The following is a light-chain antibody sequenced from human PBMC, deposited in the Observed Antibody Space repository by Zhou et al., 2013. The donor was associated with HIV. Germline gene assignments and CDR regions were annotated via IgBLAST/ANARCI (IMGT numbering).Light chain of an antibody. Sequence: EIVLTQSPGTLSLSPGERATLSCWASQSVSSNLAWYQQKPGQAPRLLIYDASNRATGIPARFSGTGSGTDFTLTISSLEPEDFAVYYCQQRTNWPPLTFGGGTKVEMK. J-gene: IGKJ4*01. CDR2: DAS. CDR3: QQRTNWPPLT. CDR1: QSVSSN. V-gene: IGKV3-11*01.